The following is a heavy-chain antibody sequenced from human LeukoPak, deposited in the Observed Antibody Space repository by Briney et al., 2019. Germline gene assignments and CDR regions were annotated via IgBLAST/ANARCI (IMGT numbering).Heavy chain of an antibody. CDR2: LSGSGSYT. J-gene: IGHJ4*02. Sequence: GGSLRLSCAASGFTFSSHWMSWVRQAPGKGLEWVSALSGSGSYTDYADSVKGRFTISKDNSKNTLYMRMSSLRAEDTAVYYCAKRRYDSSGHFDSWGQGTLVTVSS. D-gene: IGHD3-22*01. CDR1: GFTFSSHW. CDR3: AKRRYDSSGHFDS. V-gene: IGHV3-23*01.